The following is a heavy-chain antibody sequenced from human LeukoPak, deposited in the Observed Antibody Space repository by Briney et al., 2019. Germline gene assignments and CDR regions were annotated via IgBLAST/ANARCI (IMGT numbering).Heavy chain of an antibody. Sequence: SETLSLTCTVSGGSISSGDYYWSWIRQPPGKGLEGIGYIYYSGSTYYNPSLKSRVTISVDTSKNQFSLKLSSVTAADTAVYYCARERYSYGFDYWGQGTLVTVSS. CDR3: ARERYSYGFDY. D-gene: IGHD5-18*01. CDR2: IYYSGST. J-gene: IGHJ4*02. CDR1: GGSISSGDYY. V-gene: IGHV4-30-4*01.